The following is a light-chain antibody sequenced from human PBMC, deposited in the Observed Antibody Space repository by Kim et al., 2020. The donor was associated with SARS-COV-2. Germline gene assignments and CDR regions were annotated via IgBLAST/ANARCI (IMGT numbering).Light chain of an antibody. J-gene: IGKJ3*01. CDR2: LGS. CDR1: QSLLHSNGYNY. CDR3: MHALRTLRFI. V-gene: IGKV2-28*01. Sequence: DIVMTQSPLSLPVTPGEPASISCRSSQSLLHSNGYNYLDWYLQKPGQSPQLLIYLGSNRASGVPDRFSGSGSGTDFTLKISKVEAEDVGIYNRMHALRTLRFIFGPGTKVDIK.